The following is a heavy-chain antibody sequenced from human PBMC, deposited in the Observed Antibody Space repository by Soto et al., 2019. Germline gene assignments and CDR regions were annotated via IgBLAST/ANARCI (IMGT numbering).Heavy chain of an antibody. CDR1: GGSISSGGYY. D-gene: IGHD3-22*01. CDR3: ARVGARGNMFHYYYDSSGYTLFDP. V-gene: IGHV4-31*03. Sequence: QVQLQESGPGLVKPSQTLSLTCTVSGGSISSGGYYWSWIRQHPGKGLEWIGYIYYSGSNYYNTSIKRRLTISRDPRKNQFSLELSSVTAADTAVYYCARVGARGNMFHYYYDSSGYTLFDPWGQGTLVTVSS. J-gene: IGHJ5*02. CDR2: IYYSGSN.